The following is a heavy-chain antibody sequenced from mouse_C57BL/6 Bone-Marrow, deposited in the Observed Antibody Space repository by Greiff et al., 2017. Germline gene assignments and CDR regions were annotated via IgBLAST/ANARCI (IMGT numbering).Heavy chain of an antibody. CDR3: ARPRGKGAMDY. J-gene: IGHJ4*01. D-gene: IGHD1-3*01. V-gene: IGHV1-76*01. Sequence: QVHVKQSGAELVRPGASVKLSCKASGYTFTDYYINWVKQRPGQGLEWIARIYPGSGNTYYNEKFKGKATLTAEKSSSTAYMQLSSLTSEDSAVYFCARPRGKGAMDYWGQGTSVTVSS. CDR2: IYPGSGNT. CDR1: GYTFTDYY.